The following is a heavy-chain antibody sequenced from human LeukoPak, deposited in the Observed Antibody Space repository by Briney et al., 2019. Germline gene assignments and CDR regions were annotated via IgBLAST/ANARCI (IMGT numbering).Heavy chain of an antibody. J-gene: IGHJ4*02. CDR3: AKDWVAGRMYYFDY. CDR2: ISWNSGSI. V-gene: IGHV3-9*01. CDR1: GFTFDDYA. Sequence: GRSLRLSCAASGFTFDDYAMHWVQQAPGKGLEWVSGISWNSGSIGYADSVKGRFTISRDNSKNTQYLQMNSLRAEDTAVYYCAKDWVAGRMYYFDYWGQGTLVTVSS. D-gene: IGHD6-6*01.